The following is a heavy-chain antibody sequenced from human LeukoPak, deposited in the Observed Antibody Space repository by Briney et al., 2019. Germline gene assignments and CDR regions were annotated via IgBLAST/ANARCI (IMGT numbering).Heavy chain of an antibody. CDR2: IYYSGST. CDR3: ASQSATWYSQD. Sequence: SETLSLTCTDPDGPKSGYFGSWIRQPPGKGLEWIGYIYYSGSTNYKPSLKSRVTMSLNTSKNQFSLKLSSVTAADTAIYYCASQSATWYSQDWGQGTPVTVSS. J-gene: IGHJ1*01. V-gene: IGHV4-59*01. CDR1: DGPKSGYF.